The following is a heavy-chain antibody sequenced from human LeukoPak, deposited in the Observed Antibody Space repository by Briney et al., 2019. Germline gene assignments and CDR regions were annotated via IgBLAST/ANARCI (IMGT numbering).Heavy chain of an antibody. CDR3: ARDQDPRYDFWSDYLLSYFDD. J-gene: IGHJ4*02. D-gene: IGHD3-3*01. Sequence: ASVKVSCKASGYTFTSYGINWVRQAPGQGLEWMGWISTHDGKTHFAQKFQGRVTITTDTSMSTAYMELRSLRSDDTAVYYCARDQDPRYDFWSDYLLSYFDDWGQGTLVTVSS. V-gene: IGHV1-18*01. CDR2: ISTHDGKT. CDR1: GYTFTSYG.